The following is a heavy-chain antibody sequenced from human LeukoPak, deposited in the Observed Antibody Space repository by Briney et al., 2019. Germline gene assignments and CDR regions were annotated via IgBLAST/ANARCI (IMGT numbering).Heavy chain of an antibody. CDR1: DASITYNY. D-gene: IGHD6-19*01. V-gene: IGHV4-59*08. J-gene: IGHJ4*02. CDR3: ARLIAVAGTEGFAY. CDR2: IYYSGST. Sequence: SETLSLTCTVSDASITYNYWSWIRQPPGKGLEWIGYIYYSGSTNYNPSLKSRVTISVDTSKNQFSLKLSSVTAADTAVYYCARLIAVAGTEGFAYWGQGTLVTVSS.